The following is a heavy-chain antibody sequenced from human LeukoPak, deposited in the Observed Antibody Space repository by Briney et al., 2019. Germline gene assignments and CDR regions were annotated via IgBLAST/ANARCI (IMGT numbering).Heavy chain of an antibody. CDR2: IYSGGST. D-gene: IGHD3-22*01. CDR3: ARVDDSSGYYYVDY. V-gene: IGHV3-53*01. Sequence: PGGSLRLSCAASGFTVSSNYMSWVRQAPGKGLEWVAVIYSGGSTYYADSVKGRFTISRDNSKNTLYLQMNSLRAEDTAAYYCARVDDSSGYYYVDYWGQGTLVTVSS. J-gene: IGHJ4*02. CDR1: GFTVSSNY.